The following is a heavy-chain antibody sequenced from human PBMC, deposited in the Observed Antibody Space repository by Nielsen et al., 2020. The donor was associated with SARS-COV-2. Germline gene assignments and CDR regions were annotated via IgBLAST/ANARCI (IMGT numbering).Heavy chain of an antibody. D-gene: IGHD4-17*01. CDR2: LYSGGSK. V-gene: IGHV3-66*01. CDR1: GFTFSSYE. Sequence: GESLKISCAASGFTFSSYEMNWVRQAPGKGLEWVSVLYSGGSKYYADSVKGRFTISRDNSKNMLYLQMNSLRAEDTAVYYCARETYGDYGIGNFDYWGQGTLVTVSS. CDR3: ARETYGDYGIGNFDY. J-gene: IGHJ4*02.